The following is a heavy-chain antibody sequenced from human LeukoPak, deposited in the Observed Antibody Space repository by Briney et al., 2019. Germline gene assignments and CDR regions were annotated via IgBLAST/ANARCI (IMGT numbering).Heavy chain of an antibody. CDR3: TRDHNWAFDY. Sequence: GGSLRLSCAASGFIFSSYSMNWVRQAPGRGLEWISYIGLASGVTSYADSVKGRCAISSDTARNSLYLHMHSLRAEDTAVYYCTRDHNWAFDYWGQGALVTVSS. J-gene: IGHJ4*02. CDR1: GFIFSSYS. D-gene: IGHD1-20*01. V-gene: IGHV3-48*04. CDR2: IGLASGVT.